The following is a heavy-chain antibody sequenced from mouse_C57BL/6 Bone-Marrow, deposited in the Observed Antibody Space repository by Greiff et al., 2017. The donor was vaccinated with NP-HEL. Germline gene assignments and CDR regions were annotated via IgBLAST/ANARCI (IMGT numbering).Heavy chain of an antibody. Sequence: VTLKESGPELVKPGDSVKISCKASGYSFTGYFMNWVMQSHGKSLEWIGRINPYNGDTFYNQKFKGKATLTVDKSSSTAHMELRSLTSEDSAVYYCARGGYSCYAMDYWGQGTSVTVSS. V-gene: IGHV1-20*01. D-gene: IGHD2-12*01. CDR2: INPYNGDT. CDR1: GYSFTGYF. CDR3: ARGGYSCYAMDY. J-gene: IGHJ4*01.